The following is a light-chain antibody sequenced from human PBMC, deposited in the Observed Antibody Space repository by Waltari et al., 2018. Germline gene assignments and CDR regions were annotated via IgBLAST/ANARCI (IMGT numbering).Light chain of an antibody. CDR1: SSDVGGYNY. CDR3: SSYTSSSTLVV. Sequence: QSALTQPASVSGSPGQSITISCTGTSSDVGGYNYVSWYQQHPGKAPKLMIYDVSNRPSGVSNRVSGSKSGNTASRTISGLQAEDEADYYCSSYTSSSTLVVFGGGTKLTVL. CDR2: DVS. V-gene: IGLV2-14*03. J-gene: IGLJ2*01.